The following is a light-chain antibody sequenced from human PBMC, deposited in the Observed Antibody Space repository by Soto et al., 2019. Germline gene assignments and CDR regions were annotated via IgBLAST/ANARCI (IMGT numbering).Light chain of an antibody. CDR2: DAS. V-gene: IGKV3-20*01. CDR1: QTVSGNY. Sequence: NVFTQSPGTLSLSPFERSTLSCRASQTVSGNYVAWYQQKPGQAPRLLIYDASNRATGVPPRFSGSGSGTDFTLTISSLEPEDFAVYYCQQYGSSPWTFGQGTKVDI. CDR3: QQYGSSPWT. J-gene: IGKJ1*01.